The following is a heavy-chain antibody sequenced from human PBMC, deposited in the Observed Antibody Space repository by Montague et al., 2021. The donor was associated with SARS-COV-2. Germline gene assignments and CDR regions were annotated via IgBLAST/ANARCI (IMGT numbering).Heavy chain of an antibody. CDR3: ARASRPRQFRGIIFVNAMDA. J-gene: IGHJ6*02. V-gene: IGHV4-61*02. CDR2: IYPSGST. Sequence: TLSLTCTVSGGSISSGSYYWSWIRQPAGKGLEWIGRIYPSGSTNYNPSLKSRVTISVDTSKNQFSLRLTSVTAADTAVYYCARASRPRQFRGIIFVNAMDAWGQGTMVTVSS. CDR1: GGSISSGSYY. D-gene: IGHD3-10*01.